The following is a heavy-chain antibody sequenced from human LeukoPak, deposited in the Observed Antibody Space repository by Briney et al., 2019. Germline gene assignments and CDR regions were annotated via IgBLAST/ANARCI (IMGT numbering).Heavy chain of an antibody. J-gene: IGHJ4*02. CDR2: LNPNSGDT. CDR3: TRDYSGSFGDY. CDR1: GYIFTHNY. V-gene: IGHV1-2*02. D-gene: IGHD6-19*01. Sequence: ASVKVSCKASGYIFTHNYLHWVRQARGQGLEWMGWLNPNSGDTRYAQRCQGRVTMTRETSISTAYMELSSLRSDDTAVYYCTRDYSGSFGDYWGQGTLVTVSS.